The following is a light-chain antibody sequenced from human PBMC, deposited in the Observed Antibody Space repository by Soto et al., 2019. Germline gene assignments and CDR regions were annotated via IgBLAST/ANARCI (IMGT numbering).Light chain of an antibody. CDR1: QSISSW. CDR2: KAS. Sequence: DIQMTQSHSTLSACVGDRVTITFRASQSISSWLAWYQQKPGKAPKLLIYKASSLESGVPSRFSGSGSGTEFTLTISSLQPDDFATYYCQQYNSYSRTFGQGTKVDIK. V-gene: IGKV1-5*03. CDR3: QQYNSYSRT. J-gene: IGKJ1*01.